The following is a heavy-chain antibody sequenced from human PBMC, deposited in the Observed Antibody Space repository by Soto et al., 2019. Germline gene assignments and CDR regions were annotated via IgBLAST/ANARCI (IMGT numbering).Heavy chain of an antibody. CDR3: ARRAETNGWNGFGADKYYFDF. Sequence: ASVKVSCKASGYTFTSYEIYWVLQATGEGLEWMGWMNPNTGNSAYAQKFQGRVTVTSDTSINTVHMELSSLRSEDTAVYYCARRAETNGWNGFGADKYYFDFWGQGTLVTVSS. CDR1: GYTFTSYE. D-gene: IGHD1-1*01. CDR2: MNPNTGNS. V-gene: IGHV1-8*01. J-gene: IGHJ4*02.